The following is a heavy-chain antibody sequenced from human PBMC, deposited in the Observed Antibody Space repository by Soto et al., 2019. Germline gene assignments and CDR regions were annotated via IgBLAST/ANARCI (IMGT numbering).Heavy chain of an antibody. Sequence: QVQLVQSGAEVTKPGSSVTVSCTASGDTFSRFTLSWVRQAPGQGLEWMGRIIPMLGMSNSALKFQGRVTITADKSTNKVYMNLNSLRSDDTAVYYCATSYGSGSAHFDSWRQGTLVTVSS. J-gene: IGHJ4*02. CDR3: ATSYGSGSAHFDS. CDR1: GDTFSRFT. D-gene: IGHD3-10*01. CDR2: IIPMLGMS. V-gene: IGHV1-69*02.